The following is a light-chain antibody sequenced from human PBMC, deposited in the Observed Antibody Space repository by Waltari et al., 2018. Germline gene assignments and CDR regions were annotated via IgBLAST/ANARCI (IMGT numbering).Light chain of an antibody. CDR2: DTS. CDR3: QQYSDWPPWT. V-gene: IGKV3-15*01. Sequence: EIVMTQSPGTLSVSQGERATLSCRASQSVSNKLAWYQQKPGQAPRLLIYDTSTRATGTSARFSGSGSGTEFTLTISSLQSEDFAVYYCQQYSDWPPWTFGQGTKVEIK. J-gene: IGKJ1*01. CDR1: QSVSNK.